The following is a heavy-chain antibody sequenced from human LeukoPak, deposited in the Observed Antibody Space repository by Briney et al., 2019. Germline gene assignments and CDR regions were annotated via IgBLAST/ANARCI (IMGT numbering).Heavy chain of an antibody. Sequence: GASVKVSCKASGGTFSRNAISWVRQAPGQGLEWMGRIIPILDTANYAQKFQGRVTITADKSKNTAYMELSSLRSEDTAVYYCARGGVPGLTYFDPWGQGTLVTVSS. CDR1: GGTFSRNA. D-gene: IGHD2-2*01. J-gene: IGHJ5*02. CDR2: IIPILDTA. V-gene: IGHV1-69*04. CDR3: ARGGVPGLTYFDP.